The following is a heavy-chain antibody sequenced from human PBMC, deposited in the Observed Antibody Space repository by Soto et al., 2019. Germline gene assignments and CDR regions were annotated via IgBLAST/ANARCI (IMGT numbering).Heavy chain of an antibody. Sequence: PSETLSLTCTVSGGSISSYYWSWIRQPPGKGLEWIGYIYYSGSTNYNPSIKSRVTISVDTSKNQFSLKLSSVTAADTAVYYCASQTGTVNYYYMDVWGKGTTVTVSS. D-gene: IGHD1-1*01. CDR3: ASQTGTVNYYYMDV. J-gene: IGHJ6*03. CDR2: IYYSGST. CDR1: GGSISSYY. V-gene: IGHV4-59*01.